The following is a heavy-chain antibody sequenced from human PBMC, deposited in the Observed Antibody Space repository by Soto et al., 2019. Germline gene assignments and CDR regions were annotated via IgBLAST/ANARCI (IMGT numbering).Heavy chain of an antibody. CDR3: AKEAPGYCSGGSCHPVDV. Sequence: QVQLVESGGGVVQPGRSLRLSCAASGFTFSSYGMHWVRQAPGKGLEWVAVISYDVSNKYYADSVKGRFTISRDNSKNTLYLQMNSLRAEDTAVYYCAKEAPGYCSGGSCHPVDVWGQGTTVTVSS. D-gene: IGHD2-15*01. CDR2: ISYDVSNK. V-gene: IGHV3-30*18. J-gene: IGHJ6*02. CDR1: GFTFSSYG.